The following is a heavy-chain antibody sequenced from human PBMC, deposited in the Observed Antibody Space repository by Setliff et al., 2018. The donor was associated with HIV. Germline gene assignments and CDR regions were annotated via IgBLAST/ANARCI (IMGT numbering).Heavy chain of an antibody. J-gene: IGHJ6*04. D-gene: IGHD3-9*01. V-gene: IGHV4-39*07. CDR1: DVSIISSSYY. CDR3: ARAELHYDILTQFKSVDV. Sequence: SETLSLTCTVSDVSIISSSYYWGWIRQSPGKGLEWIGSINYSGSSYYNPSLKSRVTISVGTSKNQFSLKVSSVTAADTAVYYCARAELHYDILTQFKSVDVWGKGTTVTVSS. CDR2: INYSGSS.